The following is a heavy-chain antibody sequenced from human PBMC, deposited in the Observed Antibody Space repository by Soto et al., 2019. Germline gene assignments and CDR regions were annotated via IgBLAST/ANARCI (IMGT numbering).Heavy chain of an antibody. D-gene: IGHD3-22*01. CDR1: GFTFSSYA. J-gene: IGHJ4*02. CDR2: ISGRGDDT. Sequence: EVQLLESGGDLVQPGGSLRLSCAASGFTFSSYAMSWVRQAPGKGLEWVSTISGRGDDTYYTDSVKCRFTIYRDNSKNTLYVHMNSLRAEDTAVYYCARAQPTYSSSYFDYWGQGPLVTVSS. CDR3: ARAQPTYSSSYFDY. V-gene: IGHV3-23*01.